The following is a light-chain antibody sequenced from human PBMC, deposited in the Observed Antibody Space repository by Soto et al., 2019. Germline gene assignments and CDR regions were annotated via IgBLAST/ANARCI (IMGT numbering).Light chain of an antibody. CDR3: SSYPGSSTVV. CDR2: DVA. V-gene: IGLV2-14*01. CDR1: SSDVGGYDY. J-gene: IGLJ2*01. Sequence: QSALTQPASVSGSPGQSITISCTGTSSDVGGYDYVSWYQQHPDKAPKLMIYDVANRPSGVSNRFSGSKSGNTASLTISGLQAEDEADYYCSSYPGSSTVVFGRGTKLTVL.